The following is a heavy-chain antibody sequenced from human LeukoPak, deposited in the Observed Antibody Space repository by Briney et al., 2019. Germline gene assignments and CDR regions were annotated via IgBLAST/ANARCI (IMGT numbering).Heavy chain of an antibody. Sequence: GASVKVSCKASGYTFTSYDINWVRQATGQGREWMGWMNPNSGNTGYAQKFQGRVTITRNTSISTDYMELSSLRSEDTAVYYCARDGLQAYYDSSGFFDYWGQGTLVTVSS. V-gene: IGHV1-8*03. CDR1: GYTFTSYD. J-gene: IGHJ4*02. CDR2: MNPNSGNT. D-gene: IGHD3-22*01. CDR3: ARDGLQAYYDSSGFFDY.